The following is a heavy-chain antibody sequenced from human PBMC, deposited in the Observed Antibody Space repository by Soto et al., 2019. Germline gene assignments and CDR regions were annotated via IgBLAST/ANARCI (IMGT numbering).Heavy chain of an antibody. CDR1: GVIFSNYA. CDR2: ISGGGGTT. D-gene: IGHD3-22*01. Sequence: EVQLLDSGGGLVQPGGSLRLSCAASGVIFSNYAMSWVRQAPGKGLEWVSVISGGGGTTYYADSVKGRFTISRDNSKNTLYLQMDRLRAADPAVYYCAKFWQNYATRESLPASWEAWGQGTLVTVSS. J-gene: IGHJ5*02. CDR3: AKFWQNYATRESLPASWEA. V-gene: IGHV3-23*01.